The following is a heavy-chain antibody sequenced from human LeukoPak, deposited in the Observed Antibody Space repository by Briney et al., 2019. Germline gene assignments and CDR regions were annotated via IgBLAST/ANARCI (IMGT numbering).Heavy chain of an antibody. Sequence: PSETLSLTCTVSGSSISSDDYYWSWIRQPPGKGLEWIGYISYSGNTYYNPSLKSRVTISVDTSKNQFSLKLSSVTVADTAVYYCARDRKYGSESLRRLDYWGQGTLVTVSS. V-gene: IGHV4-30-4*01. D-gene: IGHD3-10*01. CDR2: ISYSGNT. J-gene: IGHJ4*02. CDR1: GSSISSDDYY. CDR3: ARDRKYGSESLRRLDY.